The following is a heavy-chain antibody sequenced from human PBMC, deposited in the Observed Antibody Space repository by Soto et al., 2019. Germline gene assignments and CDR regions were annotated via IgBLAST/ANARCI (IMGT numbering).Heavy chain of an antibody. Sequence: SETLSLTCTVSGGSINTFYWSWVRQPAGKGLEWIGRIFSSGSTSFNPSLESRVAMSVDTSKNHFSLNLSSVTAADMAVYYCARSMGFPYYYGMDVWGQGTTVTVSS. CDR1: GGSINTFY. CDR2: IFSSGST. D-gene: IGHD3-10*01. V-gene: IGHV4-4*07. CDR3: ARSMGFPYYYGMDV. J-gene: IGHJ6*02.